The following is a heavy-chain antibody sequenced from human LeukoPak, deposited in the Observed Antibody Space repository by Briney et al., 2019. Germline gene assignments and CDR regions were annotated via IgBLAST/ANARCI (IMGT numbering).Heavy chain of an antibody. D-gene: IGHD5-18*01. CDR3: ARANSYGLNFDY. CDR2: IYYSGST. V-gene: IGHV4-59*08. J-gene: IGHJ4*02. Sequence: PSETLSLTCTVSGGSISSYYWSWIRQPPGKGLEWIGYIYYSGSTNYNPSLKSRVTISVDTSKNQFSLKLSSVTAADTAVYYCARANSYGLNFDYWGQGTLVTVSS. CDR1: GGSISSYY.